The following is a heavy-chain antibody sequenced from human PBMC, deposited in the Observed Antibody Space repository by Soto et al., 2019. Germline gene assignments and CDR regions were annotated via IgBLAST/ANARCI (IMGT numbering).Heavy chain of an antibody. CDR3: AREGDITMIVVATPAAFDI. D-gene: IGHD3-22*01. V-gene: IGHV3-7*01. CDR1: GFTFSSYW. J-gene: IGHJ3*02. CDR2: IKQDGSEK. Sequence: VGSLRLSCAASGFTFSSYWMSWVRQAPGKGLEWVANIKQDGSEKYYVDSVKGRFTISRDNAKNSLYLQMDSLRAEDTAVYYCAREGDITMIVVATPAAFDIWGQGTMVTVSS.